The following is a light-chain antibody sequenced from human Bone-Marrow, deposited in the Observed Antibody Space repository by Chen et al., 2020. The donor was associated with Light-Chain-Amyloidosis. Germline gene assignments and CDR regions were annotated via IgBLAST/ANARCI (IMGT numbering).Light chain of an antibody. J-gene: IGKJ4*01. Sequence: EIALTQSPATLSVSPGEGATLSCRASQNVFINLSWYQQKPGQAPRLLIYGASMRAIGVPARFSGGGSGTEFTLTISSLQPEDSAVYYCQQYNQWPPLTFGGGTKVEI. CDR3: QQYNQWPPLT. V-gene: IGKV3-15*01. CDR2: GAS. CDR1: QNVFIN.